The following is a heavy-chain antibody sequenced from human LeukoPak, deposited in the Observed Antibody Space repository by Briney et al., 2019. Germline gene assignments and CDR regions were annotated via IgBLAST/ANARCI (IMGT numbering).Heavy chain of an antibody. V-gene: IGHV3-23*01. CDR1: GFTFSSYA. D-gene: IGHD2-2*01. J-gene: IGHJ3*02. Sequence: PGGSLRLSCAASGFTFSSYAMSWVRQAPGKGLEWVSAISGSGGSTYYADSVKGRFTISRDNSKNTLYLQMNSLRVEDTAVYYCGKKSESVVVPAAGGGGAFDIWGQGTMVTVSS. CDR3: GKKSESVVVPAAGGGGAFDI. CDR2: ISGSGGST.